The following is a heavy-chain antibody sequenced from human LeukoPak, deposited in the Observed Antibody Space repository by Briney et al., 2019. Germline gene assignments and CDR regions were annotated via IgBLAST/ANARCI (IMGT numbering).Heavy chain of an antibody. Sequence: PGGSLRLSCAASGFTVSSNYMSWVRQAPGKGLEWVSVIYSGGSTYYADSVKGRFTISRDNSKNTLYLQMNSLRAEDTAVYYCARGSYRYYFDYWGQGTLVTVSS. CDR2: IYSGGST. CDR3: ARGSYRYYFDY. D-gene: IGHD1-14*01. J-gene: IGHJ4*02. V-gene: IGHV3-53*01. CDR1: GFTVSSNY.